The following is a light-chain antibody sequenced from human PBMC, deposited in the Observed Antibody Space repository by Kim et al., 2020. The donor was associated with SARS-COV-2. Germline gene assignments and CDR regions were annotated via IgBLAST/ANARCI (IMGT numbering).Light chain of an antibody. CDR3: QAWDSSTVV. Sequence: SSELTQDPAVSVALGQTVRITCQGDSLRSYYATWYQQKPGQAPILVIYGKNNRPSGIPDRFSGSSSGNTATLTISGTQAMDEADYYCQAWDSSTVVFGGG. J-gene: IGLJ2*01. CDR1: SLRSYY. V-gene: IGLV3-19*01. CDR2: GKN.